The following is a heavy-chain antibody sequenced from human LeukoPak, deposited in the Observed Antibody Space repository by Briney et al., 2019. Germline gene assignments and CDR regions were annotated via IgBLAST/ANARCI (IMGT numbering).Heavy chain of an antibody. D-gene: IGHD6-13*01. CDR1: GFTFSSYG. CDR2: IRYDGSNK. CDR3: AKGLADIPDY. J-gene: IGHJ4*02. Sequence: GGSLRLSCAASGFTFSSYGMHWVRQAPGKGLEWVAFIRYDGSNKYYADSVKGRLTISRDNSKNTLYLQMNSLRAEDTAVYYCAKGLADIPDYWGQGTLVTVSS. V-gene: IGHV3-30*02.